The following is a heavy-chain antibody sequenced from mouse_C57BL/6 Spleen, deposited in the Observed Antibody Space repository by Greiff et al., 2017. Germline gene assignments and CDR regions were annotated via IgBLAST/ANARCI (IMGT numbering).Heavy chain of an antibody. J-gene: IGHJ1*03. CDR2: ISSGSSTI. V-gene: IGHV5-17*01. CDR1: GFTFSDYG. Sequence: EVQLVESGGGLVKPGGSLKLSCAASGFTFSDYGMHWVRQAPETGLEWVAYISSGSSTIYYADTVKGRFTISRDNAKNTLFLQMTSRRSEDTAMYYCANWYFDVWGTGTTVTVSS. CDR3: ANWYFDV.